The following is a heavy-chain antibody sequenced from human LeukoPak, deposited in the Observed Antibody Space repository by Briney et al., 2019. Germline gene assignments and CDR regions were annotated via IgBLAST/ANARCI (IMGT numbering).Heavy chain of an antibody. D-gene: IGHD2-15*01. J-gene: IGHJ4*02. Sequence: PSETLSLTCAVYGGSFSDYNWTWIRQPPGKGLEWIGEIGHNGSTNYNPSLKGRVTISVDKSKNQFSLKLSSVTAADTAVYYCASLPTPYCNGDPCYFDYWGQGTLVTVSS. CDR1: GGSFSDYN. CDR3: ASLPTPYCNGDPCYFDY. V-gene: IGHV4-34*01. CDR2: IGHNGST.